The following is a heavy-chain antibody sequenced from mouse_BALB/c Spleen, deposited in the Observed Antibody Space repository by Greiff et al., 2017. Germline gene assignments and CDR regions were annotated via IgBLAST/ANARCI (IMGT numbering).Heavy chain of an antibody. CDR1: GYTFTSYW. CDR2: IDPSDSYT. CDR3: ARGASYGNSFAY. V-gene: IGHV1-69*02. J-gene: IGHJ3*01. D-gene: IGHD2-10*01. Sequence: VQLQQPGAELVKPGASVKLSCKASGYTFTSYWMHWVKQRPGQGLEWIGEIDPSDSYTNYNQKFKGKATLTVDKSSSTAYMQLSSLTSEDSAVYYCARGASYGNSFAYWGQGTLVTVSA.